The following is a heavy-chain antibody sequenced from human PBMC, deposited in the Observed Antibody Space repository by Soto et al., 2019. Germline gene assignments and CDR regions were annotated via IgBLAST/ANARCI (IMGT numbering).Heavy chain of an antibody. Sequence: SETLSLTCAVSGGYISGGYYSWSWIRQPPGKGLEWIGFIYNSGSTYYNSSLKSRVTISADKSISTAYLQWSSLKASDTAMYYCARRSSDYGAKGAFDIWGQGTMVTVSS. CDR2: IYNSGST. CDR1: GGYISGGYYS. J-gene: IGHJ3*02. D-gene: IGHD4-17*01. CDR3: ARRSSDYGAKGAFDI. V-gene: IGHV4-30-2*01.